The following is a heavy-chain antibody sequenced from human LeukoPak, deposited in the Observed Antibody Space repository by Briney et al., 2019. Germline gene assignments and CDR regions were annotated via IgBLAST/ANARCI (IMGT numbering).Heavy chain of an antibody. D-gene: IGHD3-10*01. CDR1: GFTLSNAW. CDR2: IKSKTDGGTT. CDR3: TTDPPPYYRDY. J-gene: IGHJ4*02. Sequence: PGGSLRLSCAASGFTLSNAWMSWVRQAPGKGLEWVGRIKSKTDGGTTDYAAPVEGRFTISRDDSKNTLYLQMNSLKTEDTAVYYCTTDPPPYYRDYWGQGTLVTVSS. V-gene: IGHV3-15*01.